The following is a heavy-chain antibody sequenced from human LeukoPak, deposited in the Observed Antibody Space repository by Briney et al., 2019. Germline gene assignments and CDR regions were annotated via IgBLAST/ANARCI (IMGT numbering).Heavy chain of an antibody. CDR2: IYHSGST. J-gene: IGHJ3*02. CDR1: GGSISSGGYS. Sequence: SQTLSLTCAVSGGSISSGGYSWSWIRQPPGKGLEWIGYIYHSGSTYYNPSLKSRVTISVDRSKNQFSLKLSSVTAADTAVYYCARATTVGNAFDIWGQGTMVTVSS. V-gene: IGHV4-30-2*01. D-gene: IGHD4-23*01. CDR3: ARATTVGNAFDI.